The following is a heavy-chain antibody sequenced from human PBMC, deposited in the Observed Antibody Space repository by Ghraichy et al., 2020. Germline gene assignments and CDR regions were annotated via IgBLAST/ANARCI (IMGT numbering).Heavy chain of an antibody. CDR1: GGSFSGYY. CDR2: INHSGST. Sequence: SETLSLTCAVYGGSFSGYYWSWIRQPPGKGLEWIGEINHSGSTNYNPSLKSRVTISVDTSKNQFSLKLSSVTAADTAVYYCARGQDKRIAAASRVYYYYYGMDVWGQGTTVTVSS. D-gene: IGHD6-13*01. V-gene: IGHV4-34*01. J-gene: IGHJ6*02. CDR3: ARGQDKRIAAASRVYYYYYGMDV.